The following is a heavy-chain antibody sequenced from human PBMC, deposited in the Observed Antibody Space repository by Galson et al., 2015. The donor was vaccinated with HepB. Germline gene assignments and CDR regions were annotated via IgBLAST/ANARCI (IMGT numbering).Heavy chain of an antibody. D-gene: IGHD3-3*01. CDR3: ARDWFWSGYYSLDY. Sequence: SLRLSCAASGFSVSDNFMNWVRQAPGKGLEWVSIIYRDSSDGSTFYADSVKGRFTISRDSSKNTLYLQMDSLRAEDTAMYYCARDWFWSGYYSLDYWGQGTLVTVSS. V-gene: IGHV3-53*01. J-gene: IGHJ4*02. CDR2: IYRDSSDGST. CDR1: GFSVSDNF.